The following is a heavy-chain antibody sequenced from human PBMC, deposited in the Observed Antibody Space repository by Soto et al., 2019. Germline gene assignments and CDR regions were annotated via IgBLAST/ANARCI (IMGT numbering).Heavy chain of an antibody. J-gene: IGHJ4*02. CDR1: GGSISSYY. D-gene: IGHD3-22*01. Sequence: SETLSLTCTVSGGSISSYYWSWIRQPPGKGLEWIGYIYYSGSTNYNPSLKSRVTISVDTSKNQFSLKLSSVTAADTAVYYCASGKYYYDSSGYLDYWGQGTLVTVS. CDR3: ASGKYYYDSSGYLDY. CDR2: IYYSGST. V-gene: IGHV4-59*08.